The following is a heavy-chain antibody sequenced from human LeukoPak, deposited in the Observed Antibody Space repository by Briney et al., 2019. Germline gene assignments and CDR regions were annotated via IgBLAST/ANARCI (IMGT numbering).Heavy chain of an antibody. V-gene: IGHV3-74*01. D-gene: IGHD5-12*01. CDR3: ARVSGYVLDY. J-gene: IGHJ4*02. CDR1: GFTFSSYW. CDR2: INSDGRNT. Sequence: AGSLRLSCAASGFTFSSYWMHWVRQAPGKGLVWVSRINSDGRNTIYADSVRGRFTISRDNAKNTLYLQMNSLRAEDTAVYYCARVSGYVLDYWGQGTLVTVSS.